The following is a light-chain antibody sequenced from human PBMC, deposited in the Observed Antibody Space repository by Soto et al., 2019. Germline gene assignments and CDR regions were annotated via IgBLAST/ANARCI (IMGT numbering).Light chain of an antibody. J-gene: IGLJ2*01. CDR2: EGY. V-gene: IGLV2-23*01. CDR3: CSYAGTATLGV. Sequence: QSVLTQPASVSGSPGQSITISCTGTSSDVGSYYLVSWYQHHPGKAPRVMIYEGYKRPSGVSDRFSASKSGNTASLTISGLQAEDEAHYYCCSYAGTATLGVFGGGTKVTVL. CDR1: SSDVGSYYL.